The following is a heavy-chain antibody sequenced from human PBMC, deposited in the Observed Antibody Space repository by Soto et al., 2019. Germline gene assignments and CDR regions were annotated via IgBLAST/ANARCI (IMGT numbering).Heavy chain of an antibody. CDR3: ASSGWYGNWFDP. Sequence: SETLSLTCTFSGGSLSSGGFYWGWGRQHPGKGLEWIGYIYYSGSTNYNPSLKSRVTISVDTSKNQFSLKLSSVTAADTAVYYCASSGWYGNWFDPWGQGTLVTVSS. D-gene: IGHD6-19*01. CDR2: IYYSGST. V-gene: IGHV4-61*08. CDR1: GGSLSSGGFY. J-gene: IGHJ5*02.